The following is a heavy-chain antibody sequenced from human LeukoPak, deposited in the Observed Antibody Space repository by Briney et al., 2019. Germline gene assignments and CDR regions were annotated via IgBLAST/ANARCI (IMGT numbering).Heavy chain of an antibody. Sequence: SETLSLTCTVSGGSISSGGYYWSWIRQHSGKGLEWIGYIYYSGSTYYNPSLKSRVTISVDTSKNQFSLKLSSVTAADTAVYYCAREWRDYYDRALNWFDPWGQGTLVTVSS. CDR1: GGSISSGGYY. CDR2: IYYSGST. V-gene: IGHV4-31*03. CDR3: AREWRDYYDRALNWFDP. J-gene: IGHJ5*02. D-gene: IGHD3-22*01.